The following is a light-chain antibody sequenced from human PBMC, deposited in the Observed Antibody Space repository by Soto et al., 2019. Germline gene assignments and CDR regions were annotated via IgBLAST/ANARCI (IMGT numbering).Light chain of an antibody. J-gene: IGLJ1*01. Sequence: QSVLTQPPSASGTPGQRVTISCSGSSSNIGSNTVNWYQQLPGTAPKLLIYSNNQRPSGVPDRFSGSKSGTSASLAISGLQSEDEADFYCAAWDDSLNAYVXGAGTKVT. CDR2: SNN. CDR3: AAWDDSLNAYV. CDR1: SSNIGSNT. V-gene: IGLV1-44*01.